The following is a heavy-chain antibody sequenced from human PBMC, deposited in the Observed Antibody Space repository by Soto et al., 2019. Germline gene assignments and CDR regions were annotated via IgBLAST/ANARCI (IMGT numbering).Heavy chain of an antibody. D-gene: IGHD3-22*01. CDR3: AKDVVGYYDSSGYYRGRKYNWFDP. CDR2: ISGSGGST. J-gene: IGHJ5*02. Sequence: EVQLLESGGGLVQPGGSLRLSCAASGFTFSSYAMSWVRQAPGKGLEWVSAISGSGGSTYYADSVKGRFTISRDNYKNTLYRQMNSLRAEDTAVYYCAKDVVGYYDSSGYYRGRKYNWFDPWGQGTLVTVSS. CDR1: GFTFSSYA. V-gene: IGHV3-23*01.